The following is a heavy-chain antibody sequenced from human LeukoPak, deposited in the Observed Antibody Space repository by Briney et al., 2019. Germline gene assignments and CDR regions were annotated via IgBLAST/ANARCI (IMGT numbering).Heavy chain of an antibody. D-gene: IGHD2-15*01. CDR2: ISAYNGNT. J-gene: IGHJ4*02. Sequence: ASVKVSCKASGGTFSSYAISWVRQAPGQGLEWMGWISAYNGNTNYAQKLQGRVTMTTDTSTSTAYMELRSLRSDDTAVYYCARTPRGYYELYYFDFWGQGTLVTVSS. CDR1: GGTFSSYA. CDR3: ARTPRGYYELYYFDF. V-gene: IGHV1-18*01.